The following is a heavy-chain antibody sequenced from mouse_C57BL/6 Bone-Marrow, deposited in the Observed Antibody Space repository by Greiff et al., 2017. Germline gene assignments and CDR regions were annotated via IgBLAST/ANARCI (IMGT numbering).Heavy chain of an antibody. V-gene: IGHV1-39*01. CDR3: ARGYDYDYSMDY. CDR1: GYSFTDYN. D-gene: IGHD2-4*01. Sequence: EVQLQQSGPELVKPGASVKISCKASGYSFTDYNMNWVKQSNGKSLEWIGVINPNYGTTSYNQKFKGKATLTVDQSSSTAYMQLNSLTSADSAVNCCARGYDYDYSMDYWGQGTSVTVSS. J-gene: IGHJ4*01. CDR2: INPNYGTT.